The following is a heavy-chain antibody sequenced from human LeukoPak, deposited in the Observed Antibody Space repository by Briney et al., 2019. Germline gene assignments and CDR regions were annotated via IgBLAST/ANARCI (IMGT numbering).Heavy chain of an antibody. CDR1: GGSISDYY. Sequence: PSETLSLTCTVSGGSISDYYWSWIRQPPGKGLEWIGHIHYSGSTNYNPSLKSRVTISVDTSKNQFSLKLSSVTAADTAVYYCATNGHNSIWGQGTMVTVSS. CDR3: ATNGHNSI. CDR2: IHYSGST. V-gene: IGHV4-59*01. J-gene: IGHJ3*02. D-gene: IGHD5-24*01.